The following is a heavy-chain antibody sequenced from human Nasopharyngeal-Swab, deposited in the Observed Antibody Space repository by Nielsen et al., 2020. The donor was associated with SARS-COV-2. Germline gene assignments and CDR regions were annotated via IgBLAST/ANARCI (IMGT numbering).Heavy chain of an antibody. Sequence: SMRLYCAVSGFTFDDYAMHWVRQAPGKGLEWVSGISWNSGSIGYADSVKGRFTISRDNAKNSLYLQMNSLRAEDTALYYCAKVPYSSGWDDAFDIWGQGTMVTVSS. D-gene: IGHD6-19*01. CDR1: GFTFDDYA. CDR3: AKVPYSSGWDDAFDI. CDR2: ISWNSGSI. J-gene: IGHJ3*02. V-gene: IGHV3-9*01.